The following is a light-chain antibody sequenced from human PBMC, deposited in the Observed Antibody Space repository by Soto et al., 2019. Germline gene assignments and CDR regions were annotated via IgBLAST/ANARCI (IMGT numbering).Light chain of an antibody. CDR2: GAF. CDR3: HQYATPSYT. CDR1: QSVASH. J-gene: IGKJ2*01. Sequence: EVVLTQSPASLSLSPGERATLSCRASQSVASHLAWYQQKPGQPPRLLISGAFSRATGIPDRFSGSGSETDFTLTISRLEPEDFAVYYCHQYATPSYTFGQGTKLEI. V-gene: IGKV3-20*01.